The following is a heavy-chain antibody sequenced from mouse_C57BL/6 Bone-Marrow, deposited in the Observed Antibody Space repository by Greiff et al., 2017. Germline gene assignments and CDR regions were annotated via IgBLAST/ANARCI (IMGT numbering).Heavy chain of an antibody. J-gene: IGHJ3*01. CDR3: ARFPIYYYGSAWFAY. CDR1: GYTFTSYG. CDR2: IYPRSGNT. V-gene: IGHV1-81*01. D-gene: IGHD1-1*01. Sequence: QVQLQQSGAELVRPGASVKLSCKASGYTFTSYGISWVKQRTGQGLEWIGEIYPRSGNTYYNEKFKGKATLTAAKSSSTAYMELRSLTSADSAVYFCARFPIYYYGSAWFAYWGQGTLVTVSA.